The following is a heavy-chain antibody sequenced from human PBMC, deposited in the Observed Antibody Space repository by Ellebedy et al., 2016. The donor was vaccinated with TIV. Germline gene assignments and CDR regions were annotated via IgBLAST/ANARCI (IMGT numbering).Heavy chain of an antibody. D-gene: IGHD3-16*01. V-gene: IGHV4-61*05. CDR2: IYYSGST. CDR3: ARGLGLRGGY. Sequence: MPSETLSLTCTVSIGSISSTTNYRGWIRQPPGKGLEWIGYIYYSGSTNYNPSLKSRVTISVDTSKNQFSLKLSSVTAADTAVYYCARGLGLRGGYWGQGTLVTVSS. J-gene: IGHJ4*02. CDR1: IGSISSTTNY.